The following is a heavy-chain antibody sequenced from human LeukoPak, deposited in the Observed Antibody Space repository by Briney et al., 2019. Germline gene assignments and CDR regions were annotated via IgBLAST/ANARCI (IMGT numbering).Heavy chain of an antibody. Sequence: ASVKVSRKASGYTFTSSDINWVRQATGQGLEWMGWMNPNSGNTGYAQKFQGRVTMTRNTSISTAYMELSSLRSEDTAVYYCARCQLVPKSTNMVRGTRGSWFDPWGQGTLVTVSS. V-gene: IGHV1-8*01. CDR2: MNPNSGNT. D-gene: IGHD3-10*01. CDR3: ARCQLVPKSTNMVRGTRGSWFDP. J-gene: IGHJ5*02. CDR1: GYTFTSSD.